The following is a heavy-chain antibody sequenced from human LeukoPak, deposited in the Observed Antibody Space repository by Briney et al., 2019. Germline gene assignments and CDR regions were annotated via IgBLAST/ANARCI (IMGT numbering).Heavy chain of an antibody. V-gene: IGHV3-23*01. CDR1: GFTFSSYA. Sequence: GGSLRLSCAASGFTFSSYAMSWVRQAPGQGLEWVSSMSVSGISTYDADSVKGRFTISRDNSKNTLYLQMNSLRAEDTAVYYCAKDKATGAPYYYYGMGVWGQGTTVTVSS. D-gene: IGHD2-8*02. CDR3: AKDKATGAPYYYYGMGV. CDR2: MSVSGIST. J-gene: IGHJ6*02.